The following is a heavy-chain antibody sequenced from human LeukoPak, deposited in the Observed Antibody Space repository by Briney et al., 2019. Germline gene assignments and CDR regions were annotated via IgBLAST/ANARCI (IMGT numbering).Heavy chain of an antibody. Sequence: GGSLRLSCAASGSTFRSLGMHWVRQAPGKGLDWVAFVEHDGGTKYYADSVKGRFTISRDNSKNTLFLQMNSLRADDTSMYYCVTDLHGINWYVHWGQGTLVTVSS. CDR1: GSTFRSLG. CDR3: VTDLHGINWYVH. CDR2: VEHDGGTK. D-gene: IGHD3-3*02. J-gene: IGHJ5*02. V-gene: IGHV3-30*02.